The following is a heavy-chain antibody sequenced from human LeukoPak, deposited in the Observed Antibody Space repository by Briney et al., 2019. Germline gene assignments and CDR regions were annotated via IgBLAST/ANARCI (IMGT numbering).Heavy chain of an antibody. Sequence: GGSLRLSCAASGFTFSSYSMNWVRQAPGKGLEWVSSISSSSSYIYYADSVKGRFTISRDNSKNTLYLQMNSLRAEDTAVYYCAKELWFGPDYGMDVWGQGTTVTVSS. CDR1: GFTFSSYS. CDR2: ISSSSSYI. J-gene: IGHJ6*02. V-gene: IGHV3-21*04. CDR3: AKELWFGPDYGMDV. D-gene: IGHD3-10*01.